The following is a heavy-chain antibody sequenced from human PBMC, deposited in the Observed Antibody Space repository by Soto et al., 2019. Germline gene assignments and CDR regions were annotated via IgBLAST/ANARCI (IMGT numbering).Heavy chain of an antibody. Sequence: EVQLVESGGGLVQPGGSLRLSCAASGFTFSSYSMNWVRQAPGKGLEWVSYISSSSSTIYYADSVKGRFTISRDNAKNSLYLQMNSLRDEDTAVYYCASGGRGRTFYYYGMDVWGQGTTVTVSS. D-gene: IGHD3-16*01. CDR3: ASGGRGRTFYYYGMDV. CDR2: ISSSSSTI. J-gene: IGHJ6*02. CDR1: GFTFSSYS. V-gene: IGHV3-48*02.